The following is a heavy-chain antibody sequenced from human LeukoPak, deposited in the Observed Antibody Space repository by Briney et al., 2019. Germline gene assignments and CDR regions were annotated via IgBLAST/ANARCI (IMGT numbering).Heavy chain of an antibody. D-gene: IGHD6-13*01. V-gene: IGHV1-69*05. Sequence: WASVNVSCKASGGTFSSYAISWVRQAPGQGLEWMGGIIPIFGTANYAQKFQGRVTMTTDTSTSTAYMELRSLRSDDTAVYYCARQPSSSWYSHPKYYFDYWGQGTLVTVSS. CDR2: IIPIFGTA. CDR1: GGTFSSYA. J-gene: IGHJ4*02. CDR3: ARQPSSSWYSHPKYYFDY.